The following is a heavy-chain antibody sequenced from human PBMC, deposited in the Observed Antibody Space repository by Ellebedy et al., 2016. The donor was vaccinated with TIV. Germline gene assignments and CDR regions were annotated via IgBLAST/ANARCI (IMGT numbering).Heavy chain of an antibody. D-gene: IGHD3-22*01. CDR2: LYYSGSA. CDR3: ARGMKDSSGYFYWYFDL. Sequence: MPSETLSLTCTVSGGSISSGDYYWSWIRQHPGKGLEWIGYLYYSGSAYYNPSLKSRVTISLDTSKNQFSLKLSSVTAADTAVYYCARGMKDSSGYFYWYFDLWGRGTLVTVSS. V-gene: IGHV4-31*03. J-gene: IGHJ2*01. CDR1: GGSISSGDYY.